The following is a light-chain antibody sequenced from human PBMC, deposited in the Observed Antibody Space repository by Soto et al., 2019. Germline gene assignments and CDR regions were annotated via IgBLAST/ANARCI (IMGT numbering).Light chain of an antibody. CDR1: QTVTSSY. V-gene: IGKV3-20*01. CDR2: DAV. Sequence: VLTQSPGSLSLSPGERATVSCRASQTVTSSYLAWYQQRPGQAPQLLIYDAVKRATGIPDRFSGSESGRDYTLTISRLDPEDSAVYYCQQYGDSITLGGVTKLEIK. J-gene: IGKJ4*01. CDR3: QQYGDSIT.